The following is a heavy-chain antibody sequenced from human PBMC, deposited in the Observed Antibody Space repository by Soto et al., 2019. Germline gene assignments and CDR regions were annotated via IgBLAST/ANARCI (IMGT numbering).Heavy chain of an antibody. J-gene: IGHJ5*02. CDR3: ARPHSGCYRGLGNWFDP. V-gene: IGHV3-30-3*01. CDR2: ISYDGSNK. Sequence: QVQLVESGGGVVQPGRSLRLSCAASGFTFSSYAMHWVRQAPGKGLEWVAVISYDGSNKYYADSVKGRFTISRDNSKNTLYLQMNSLRAEDTAVYYCARPHSGCYRGLGNWFDPWGQGTLVTVSS. D-gene: IGHD6-19*01. CDR1: GFTFSSYA.